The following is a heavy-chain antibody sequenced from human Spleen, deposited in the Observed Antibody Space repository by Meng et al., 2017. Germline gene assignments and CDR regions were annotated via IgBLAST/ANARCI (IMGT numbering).Heavy chain of an antibody. CDR1: GFTFSTIG. V-gene: IGHV3-23*01. CDR3: VPRTTYFDS. Sequence: EVRLLKSGGGLVQPGGSLRLSCAASGFTFSTIGMNWVRQAPGKGLEWVSTISSTGGATYYADSVKGRLTIPRDNSKKTLYLQMNSLRAEDTAVYYCVPRTTYFDSWGLGALVTVSS. CDR2: ISSTGGAT. J-gene: IGHJ4*02. D-gene: IGHD4-11*01.